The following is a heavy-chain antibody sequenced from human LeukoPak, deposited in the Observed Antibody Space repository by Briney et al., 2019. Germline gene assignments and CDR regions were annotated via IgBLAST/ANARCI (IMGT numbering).Heavy chain of an antibody. J-gene: IGHJ4*02. Sequence: GGSLRLPCAASGFTFSSYAMSWVRQAPGKGLEWVSAISGSGGSTYYADSVKGRFTISRDNSKNTLYLQMNSLRAEDTAVYYCANPAYDSSGPFDYWGQGTLVTVSS. CDR1: GFTFSSYA. V-gene: IGHV3-23*01. CDR3: ANPAYDSSGPFDY. CDR2: ISGSGGST. D-gene: IGHD3-22*01.